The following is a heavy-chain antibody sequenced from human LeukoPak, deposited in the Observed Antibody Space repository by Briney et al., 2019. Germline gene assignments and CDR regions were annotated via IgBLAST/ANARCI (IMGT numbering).Heavy chain of an antibody. V-gene: IGHV3-15*01. Sequence: GGSLRLSCAASGFTFSNAWMSWVRQAPGKGLEWVGRIKSKTDGGTTDYAAPVKGRFTISRDDSKNTLYLQMNSLKTEDTAVYYCTTGLPPSLYDILTGYFHLPSPDRDYWGQGTLVTVSS. J-gene: IGHJ4*02. CDR2: IKSKTDGGTT. D-gene: IGHD3-9*01. CDR1: GFTFSNAW. CDR3: TTGLPPSLYDILTGYFHLPSPDRDY.